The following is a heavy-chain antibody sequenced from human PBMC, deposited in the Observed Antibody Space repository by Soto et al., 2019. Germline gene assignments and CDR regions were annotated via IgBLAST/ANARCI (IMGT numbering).Heavy chain of an antibody. CDR3: AKASLPSDILTGYYTPYGMDV. Sequence: GGSLRLSCAASGFTFSSYAMSWVRQAPGKGLEWVSAISGSGGSTYYADSVKGRFTISRDNSKNTLYLQMNSLRSEDTAVYYCAKASLPSDILTGYYTPYGMDVWGQGTTVTVSS. J-gene: IGHJ6*02. V-gene: IGHV3-23*01. CDR1: GFTFSSYA. D-gene: IGHD3-9*01. CDR2: ISGSGGST.